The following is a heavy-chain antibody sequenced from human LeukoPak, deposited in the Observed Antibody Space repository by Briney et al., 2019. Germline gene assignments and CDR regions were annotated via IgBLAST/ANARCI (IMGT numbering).Heavy chain of an antibody. Sequence: KPSETLSLTCTVSGGSISSYYWSWIRQPPGKGLEWIGYIYYSGGTNYNPSLKSRVTISVDTSKNQFSLKLSSVTAADTAVYYCARDRIVVVPAARDHYYYGMDVWGQGTTVTVSS. J-gene: IGHJ6*02. D-gene: IGHD2-2*01. CDR3: ARDRIVVVPAARDHYYYGMDV. CDR1: GGSISSYY. CDR2: IYYSGGT. V-gene: IGHV4-59*01.